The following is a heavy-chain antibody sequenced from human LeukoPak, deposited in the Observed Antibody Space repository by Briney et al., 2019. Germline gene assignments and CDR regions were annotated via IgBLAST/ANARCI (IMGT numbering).Heavy chain of an antibody. V-gene: IGHV4-59*01. CDR3: ARLDTAMVLLDY. J-gene: IGHJ4*02. CDR2: IYYSGST. Sequence: SETLSLTCAVYGGSFSGYYWSWIRQPPGKGLEWIGYIYYSGSTNYNPSLKSRVTISVDTSKNQFSLKLSSVTAADTAVYYCARLDTAMVLLDYWGQGTLVTVSS. D-gene: IGHD5-18*01. CDR1: GGSFSGYY.